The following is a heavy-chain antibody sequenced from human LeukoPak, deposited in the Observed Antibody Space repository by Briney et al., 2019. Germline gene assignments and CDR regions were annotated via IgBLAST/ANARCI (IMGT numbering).Heavy chain of an antibody. CDR3: ATVDSYGGYYFDY. V-gene: IGHV1-24*01. Sequence: ASVKVSCKVSGYTLTELSMQRVRQAPGKGLEWMGGLYPEDGETIYAQKFQGRVTMTEDTSTDTAYMELSSLRSEDTAVYYCATVDSYGGYYFDYLRQGTLVTVSS. D-gene: IGHD5-18*01. CDR1: GYTLTELS. CDR2: LYPEDGET. J-gene: IGHJ4*02.